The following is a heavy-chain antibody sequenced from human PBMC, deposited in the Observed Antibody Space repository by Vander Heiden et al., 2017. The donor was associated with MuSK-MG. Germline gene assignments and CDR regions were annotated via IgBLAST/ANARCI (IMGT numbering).Heavy chain of an antibody. J-gene: IGHJ6*03. V-gene: IGHV1-2*02. Sequence: QVQLVQSGAAVKKPGASLKVSCKASGYSFTGYDMHWGRQAPGQGLEWMGWIKHNSGCTNYAQKFQGRVTMTRNTSISTAYMELSRLRSDDTAGYYCARDIGDPHYYYYYMDVWGKGTTVTVSS. CDR1: GYSFTGYD. CDR2: IKHNSGCT. D-gene: IGHD3-16*01. CDR3: ARDIGDPHYYYYYMDV.